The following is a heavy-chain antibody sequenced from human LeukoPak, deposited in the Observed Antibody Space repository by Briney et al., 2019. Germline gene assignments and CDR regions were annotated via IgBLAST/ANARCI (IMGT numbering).Heavy chain of an antibody. J-gene: IGHJ4*02. Sequence: SVKVSCKASGYTFTSYAMHWVRQAPGQGLEWMGGIIPIFGTANYAQKFQGRVTITADESTSTAYMELSSLRSEDTAVYYCARDLRVGAKDYWGQGTLVTVSS. CDR3: ARDLRVGAKDY. D-gene: IGHD1-26*01. V-gene: IGHV1-69*13. CDR2: IIPIFGTA. CDR1: GYTFTSYA.